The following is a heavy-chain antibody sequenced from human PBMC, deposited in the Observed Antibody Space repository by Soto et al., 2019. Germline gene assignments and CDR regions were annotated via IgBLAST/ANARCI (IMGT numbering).Heavy chain of an antibody. J-gene: IGHJ4*02. Sequence: QVQLQESGPGLVKPSETLSLTCTVSGGSISSYYWSWIRQPPGKGLEWIGYIYYSGSTNYNPSLKSRVTISVDTSKNQFSLKLSSVTAADTAVYYCARHSFLGLDRGPMTNYFDYWGQGTLVTVSS. CDR2: IYYSGST. V-gene: IGHV4-59*08. CDR3: ARHSFLGLDRGPMTNYFDY. D-gene: IGHD5-12*01. CDR1: GGSISSYY.